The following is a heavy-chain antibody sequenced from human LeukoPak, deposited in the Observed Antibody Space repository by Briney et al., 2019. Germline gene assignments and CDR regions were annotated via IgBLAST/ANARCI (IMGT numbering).Heavy chain of an antibody. V-gene: IGHV1-2*02. CDR2: INPNSGGT. J-gene: IGHJ6*03. CDR3: ARETVVVTAIDYYYYMDV. D-gene: IGHD2-21*02. CDR1: GYTFTGCY. Sequence: ASVKVSCKASGYTFTGCYMHWVRQAPGQGLEWMGWINPNSGGTNYAQRFQGRVTMTRDTSISTAYMELSRLRSDDTAVYYCARETVVVTAIDYYYYMDVWGKGTTVTISS.